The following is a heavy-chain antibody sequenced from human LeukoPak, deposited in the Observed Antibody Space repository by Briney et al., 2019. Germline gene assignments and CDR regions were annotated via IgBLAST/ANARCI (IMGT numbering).Heavy chain of an antibody. CDR2: ISAYNGNT. J-gene: IGHJ4*02. D-gene: IGHD3-10*01. CDR1: GGTFNSYA. V-gene: IGHV1-18*01. CDR3: ARDSGSGSLHY. Sequence: GASVKVSCKASGGTFNSYAISWVRQAPGQGLEWMGWISAYNGNTNYAQKLQGRVTMTTDTSTSTAYMELRSLRSDDTAVYYCARDSGSGSLHYWGQGTLVTVSS.